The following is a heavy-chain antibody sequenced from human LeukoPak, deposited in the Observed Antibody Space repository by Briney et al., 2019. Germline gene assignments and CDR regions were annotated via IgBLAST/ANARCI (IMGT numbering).Heavy chain of an antibody. CDR3: ARHAMVRRNYYYMDV. Sequence: SETLSLTCTVSGGSISSYYWSWIRQPPGKGLEWIGEINHSGSTNYNPSLKSRVTISVDTSKNQFSLKLSSVTAADTAVYYCARHAMVRRNYYYMDVWGKGTTVTISS. CDR2: INHSGST. CDR1: GGSISSYY. V-gene: IGHV4-34*01. J-gene: IGHJ6*03. D-gene: IGHD3-10*01.